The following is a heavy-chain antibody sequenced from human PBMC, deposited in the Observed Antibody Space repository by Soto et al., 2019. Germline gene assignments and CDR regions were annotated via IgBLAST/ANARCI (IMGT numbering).Heavy chain of an antibody. CDR3: AREGGESSDGLYYFDS. J-gene: IGHJ4*02. CDR1: GGSMSSVGSY. D-gene: IGHD3-16*01. Sequence: PSETLSLTCTVSGGSMSSVGSYWTWIRQHPGKGLEWIGHIYYSGNTDYNPSLKSRLAISIDTSKNQFSLKLSSVTAADTAVYFCAREGGESSDGLYYFDSWGQGSLVTVSS. V-gene: IGHV4-31*03. CDR2: IYYSGNT.